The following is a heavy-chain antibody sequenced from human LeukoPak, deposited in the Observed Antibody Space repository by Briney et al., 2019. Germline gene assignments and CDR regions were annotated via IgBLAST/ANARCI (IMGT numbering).Heavy chain of an antibody. J-gene: IGHJ2*01. CDR1: GFTFSAYA. CDR3: ARDKVYYYDSSGYSYYWYFDL. V-gene: IGHV3-30*03. Sequence: GGSLRLSCEASGFTFSAYAMTWVRQAPGKGLEWVAVISYDGSNKYYADSVKGRFTISRDNSKNTLYLQMNSLRAEDTAVYYCARDKVYYYDSSGYSYYWYFDLWGRGTLVTVSS. D-gene: IGHD3-22*01. CDR2: ISYDGSNK.